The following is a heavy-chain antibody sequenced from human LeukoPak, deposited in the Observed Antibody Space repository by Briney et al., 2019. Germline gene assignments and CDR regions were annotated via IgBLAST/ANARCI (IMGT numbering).Heavy chain of an antibody. J-gene: IGHJ3*02. Sequence: GESLTISCKGSGYSFTSYWIGWVRQMPGKGLEWMGIIYPGDSDTRYSPSFQGQVTISADKSISTAYLQWSSLKASDTAMYYCARPHYYDSSGYGFGAFDIWGQGTMVAVSS. CDR3: ARPHYYDSSGYGFGAFDI. CDR2: IYPGDSDT. CDR1: GYSFTSYW. D-gene: IGHD3-22*01. V-gene: IGHV5-51*01.